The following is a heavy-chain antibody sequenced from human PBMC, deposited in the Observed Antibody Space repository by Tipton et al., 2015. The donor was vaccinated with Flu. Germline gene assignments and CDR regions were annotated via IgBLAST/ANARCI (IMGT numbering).Heavy chain of an antibody. CDR3: ARLSFYDVDLKNFYFDF. V-gene: IGHV4-39*01. CDR2: IYPSGST. J-gene: IGHJ4*02. Sequence: GLVKPSETLSLNCSVSSGSIRSTNYFCAWIRQPPGKGLELIGSIYPSGSTYYNPSLKSRVTISVDTSKKQFSLKLRSVTAADTAVYFCARLSFYDVDLKNFYFDFWGQGTLVTVSS. CDR1: SGSIRSTNYF. D-gene: IGHD3-10*02.